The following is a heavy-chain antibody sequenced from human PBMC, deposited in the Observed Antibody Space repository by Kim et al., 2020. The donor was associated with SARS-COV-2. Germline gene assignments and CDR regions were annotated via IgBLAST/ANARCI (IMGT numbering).Heavy chain of an antibody. CDR1: GYTFTSYA. Sequence: ASVKVSCKASGYTFTSYAMHWVRQAPGQRLEWMGWINAGNGNTKYSQKFQGRVTITRDTSASTAYMELSSLRSEDTAVYYCARAPRYYYDSSGNDYWGQGTLVTVSS. J-gene: IGHJ4*02. CDR3: ARAPRYYYDSSGNDY. D-gene: IGHD3-22*01. CDR2: INAGNGNT. V-gene: IGHV1-3*01.